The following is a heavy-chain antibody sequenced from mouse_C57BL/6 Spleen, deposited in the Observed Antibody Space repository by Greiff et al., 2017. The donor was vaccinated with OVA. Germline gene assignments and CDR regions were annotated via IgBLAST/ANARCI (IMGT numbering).Heavy chain of an antibody. Sequence: VQLQQSGPELVKPGASVKISCKASGYAFSSSWMNWVKQRPGKGLEWIGRIYPGDGDTNYNGKFKGKATLTADKSSSTAYMQLSSLTSEDSAVYFCARPHYSNSFDYWGQGTTLTVSS. CDR1: GYAFSSSW. D-gene: IGHD2-5*01. CDR3: ARPHYSNSFDY. CDR2: IYPGDGDT. V-gene: IGHV1-82*01. J-gene: IGHJ2*01.